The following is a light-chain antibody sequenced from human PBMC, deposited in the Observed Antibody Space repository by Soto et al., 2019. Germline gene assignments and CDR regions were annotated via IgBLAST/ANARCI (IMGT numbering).Light chain of an antibody. V-gene: IGLV2-14*03. Sequence: QSVLTQPASVSGSPGQSITISCGGTSSDVGAYIHVSWYQQFPGKAPKLIIYEVNNWPSGVSDRFSGSKSDTTAYLTISGLQAEDEADYYCSSYSDSDTKVFGTGTKVTVL. CDR2: EVN. CDR3: SSYSDSDTKV. CDR1: SSDVGAYIH. J-gene: IGLJ1*01.